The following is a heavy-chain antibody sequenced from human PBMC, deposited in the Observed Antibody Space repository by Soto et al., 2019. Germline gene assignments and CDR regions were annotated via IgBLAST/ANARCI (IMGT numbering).Heavy chain of an antibody. CDR2: ISGSGGST. Sequence: GSLRLSCAASGFTFSSYAMSWVRQAPGKGLEWVSAISGSGGSTYYADSVKGRFTISRDNSKNTLYLQMNSLRAEDTAVYYCAKDDPLPAERYYYYYGMDVWGQGTTVTVSS. CDR1: GFTFSSYA. V-gene: IGHV3-23*01. D-gene: IGHD2-2*01. J-gene: IGHJ6*02. CDR3: AKDDPLPAERYYYYYGMDV.